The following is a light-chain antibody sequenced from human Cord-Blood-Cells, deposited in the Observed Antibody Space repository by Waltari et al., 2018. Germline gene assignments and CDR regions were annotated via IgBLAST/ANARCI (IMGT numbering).Light chain of an antibody. CDR1: KTVCSTY. J-gene: IGKJ2*01. CDR2: GAS. CDR3: QQYCSTPMYT. V-gene: IGKV3-20*01. Sequence: TLLTQSPGSPSLSPGERATLSCRTSKTVCSTYFARYQQKPGQAPSLLIYGASSRTTGSPDRCSSSRSGTDVTFTISRLEPEDFAVYYCQQYCSTPMYTFGQGTKLEIK.